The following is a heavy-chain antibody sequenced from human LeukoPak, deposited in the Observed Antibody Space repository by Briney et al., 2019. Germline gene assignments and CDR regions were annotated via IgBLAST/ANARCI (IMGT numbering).Heavy chain of an antibody. CDR2: IRSKANSYAT. Sequence: GGSLRLSCAASGFTFNGSAMHWVRQASGKGLEWVGRIRSKANSYATAYAASVKGRFTISRDDSKNTAYLQMNSLKTEDTAVYYCTGRTGGGGYWGQGTLVTVSS. D-gene: IGHD3-16*01. CDR3: TGRTGGGGY. J-gene: IGHJ4*02. V-gene: IGHV3-73*01. CDR1: GFTFNGSA.